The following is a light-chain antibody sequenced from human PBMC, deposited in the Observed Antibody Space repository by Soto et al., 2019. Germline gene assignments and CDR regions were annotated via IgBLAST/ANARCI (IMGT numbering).Light chain of an antibody. J-gene: IGKJ4*01. Sequence: EIVMTQSPATLSVSPGEGATLSCRASQSLYSNLAWYQQKPGQAPRLLIYRASTRATGIPTRFSGSGSVTQFTLTISGLQSEDVAVYFCQQYNNWPLTFGGGTKV. CDR1: QSLYSN. CDR2: RAS. V-gene: IGKV3-15*01. CDR3: QQYNNWPLT.